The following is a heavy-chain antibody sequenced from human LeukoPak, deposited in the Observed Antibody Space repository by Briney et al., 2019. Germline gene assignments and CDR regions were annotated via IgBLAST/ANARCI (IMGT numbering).Heavy chain of an antibody. CDR3: ARESGIAAALDL. V-gene: IGHV3-23*01. Sequence: PGGSLRLSCAASGFTFSSYAMSWVRQAPGKGLEWVSAISGSGGSTYYADSVKGRFTISRDNSKNTLSLQMNNLRTEDTAVYYCARESGIAAALDLWGQGTLVAVSS. CDR1: GFTFSSYA. J-gene: IGHJ5*02. D-gene: IGHD6-13*01. CDR2: ISGSGGST.